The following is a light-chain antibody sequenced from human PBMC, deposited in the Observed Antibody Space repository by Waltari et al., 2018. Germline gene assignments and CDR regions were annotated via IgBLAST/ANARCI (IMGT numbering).Light chain of an antibody. Sequence: SPGQSITISCTGTSSDVGRYDLVSWYQQHPDKAPKLLVFEDSKWPSGVSNRFSGSKSGNTASLTISGLQAEDEADYYCCSYADSRTWVFGGGTKLTVL. CDR1: SSDVGRYDL. J-gene: IGLJ3*02. CDR2: EDS. V-gene: IGLV2-23*01. CDR3: CSYADSRTWV.